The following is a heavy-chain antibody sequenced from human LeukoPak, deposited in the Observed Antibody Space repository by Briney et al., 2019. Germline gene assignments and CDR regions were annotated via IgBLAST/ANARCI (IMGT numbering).Heavy chain of an antibody. CDR3: ARGVVAVAAATDPMDV. V-gene: IGHV4-34*01. CDR1: GGSISSYY. CDR2: INHSGSS. D-gene: IGHD6-19*01. Sequence: SETLSLTCTVSGGSISSYYWSWIRQPPGKGLEWIGEINHSGSSNYNPSLKSRVTISVDTSKNQFSLKLSSVTAADTAVYYCARGVVAVAAATDPMDVWGQGTTVTVSS. J-gene: IGHJ6*02.